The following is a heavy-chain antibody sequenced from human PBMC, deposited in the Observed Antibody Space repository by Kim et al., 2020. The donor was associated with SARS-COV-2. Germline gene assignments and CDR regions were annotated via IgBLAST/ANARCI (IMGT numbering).Heavy chain of an antibody. CDR2: IYYSGST. J-gene: IGHJ4*02. CDR3: ARLVQQWLALDY. V-gene: IGHV4-39*01. CDR1: GGSISSSSYY. D-gene: IGHD6-19*01. Sequence: SETLSLTCTVSGGSISSSSYYWGWIRQPPGKGLEWIGSIYYSGSTYYNPSLKSRVTISVDTSKNQFSLKLSSVTAADTAVYYCARLVQQWLALDYWGQGTLVTVSS.